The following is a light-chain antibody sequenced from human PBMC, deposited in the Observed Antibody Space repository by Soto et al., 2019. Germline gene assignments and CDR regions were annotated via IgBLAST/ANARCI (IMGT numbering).Light chain of an antibody. J-gene: IGKJ4*01. Sequence: EIVLTQSPGTLSLSPGERATLSCRASQSVGNNNLAWYQQKPGQAPRFLIYDASSRATGIPDRFSGSGSGTDFTLTISRLEPEDFAVYYCQQYGSTPLTFGGVTTVEIK. CDR1: QSVGNNN. CDR2: DAS. V-gene: IGKV3-20*01. CDR3: QQYGSTPLT.